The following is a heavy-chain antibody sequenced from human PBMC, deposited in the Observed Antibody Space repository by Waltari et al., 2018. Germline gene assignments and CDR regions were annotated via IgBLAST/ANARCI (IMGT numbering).Heavy chain of an antibody. J-gene: IGHJ3*02. V-gene: IGHV1-69*02. D-gene: IGHD1-26*01. CDR3: ACPVGANDAFDI. CDR2: IIPSLGIA. Sequence: QVQLVQSGAEVKKPGSSVKVSCKASGGTFSSYTISWVRQAPGQGLEWMGRIIPSLGIANYAQKFQGRVTITADKSTSTAYMELSSLRSEDTAVYYCACPVGANDAFDIWGQGTMVTVSS. CDR1: GGTFSSYT.